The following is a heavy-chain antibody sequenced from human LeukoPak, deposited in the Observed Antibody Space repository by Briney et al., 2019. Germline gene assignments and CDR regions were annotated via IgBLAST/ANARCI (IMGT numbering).Heavy chain of an antibody. CDR3: ARDLSGYYDSSGYYWSNDY. CDR1: GYMFTGYY. D-gene: IGHD3-22*01. Sequence: GASVKVSXKASGYMFTGYYFHWVRQAPGQGLEWMGRINPNTGGTNYAQKFQGRVTLTRDTPISTVYMELGGLRSDDTAVYYCARDLSGYYDSSGYYWSNDYWGQGTLVTVSS. CDR2: INPNTGGT. J-gene: IGHJ4*02. V-gene: IGHV1-2*06.